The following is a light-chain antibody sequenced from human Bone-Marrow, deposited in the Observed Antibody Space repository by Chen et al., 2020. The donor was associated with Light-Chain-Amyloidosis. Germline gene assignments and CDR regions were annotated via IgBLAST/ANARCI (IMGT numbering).Light chain of an antibody. CDR3: QVWDRSSDRPV. J-gene: IGLJ3*02. V-gene: IGLV3-21*02. CDR1: NIGSTS. Sequence: SYVLTQPSSVSVAPGQTATIACGGNNIGSTSVHWYQQTPGQAPLLVVYDDSDRPSGIPERLSGSNSGNTATQTISRGEAGDEADYYCQVWDRSSDRPVCGGGTKLTVL. CDR2: DDS.